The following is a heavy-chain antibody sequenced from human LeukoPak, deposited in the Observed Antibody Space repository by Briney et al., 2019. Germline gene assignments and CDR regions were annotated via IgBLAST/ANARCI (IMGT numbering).Heavy chain of an antibody. CDR1: GFTFSSYA. Sequence: PGGSLRLSCVASGFTFSSYAMSWVRQAPGKGLEWVGFIRSKPYGGTTENAASVKGRFTISRDDSKSIAYLQMNSLKTEDTAVYYCARGGVYCSSVSCSVDYWGQGILVTVSS. CDR2: IRSKPYGGTT. J-gene: IGHJ4*02. CDR3: ARGGVYCSSVSCSVDY. D-gene: IGHD2-2*01. V-gene: IGHV3-49*04.